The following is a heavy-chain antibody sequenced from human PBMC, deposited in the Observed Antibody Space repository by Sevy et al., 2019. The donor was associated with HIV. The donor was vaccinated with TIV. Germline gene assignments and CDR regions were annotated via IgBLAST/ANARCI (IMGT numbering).Heavy chain of an antibody. Sequence: GGSLRLSCAASGFSFSNYEMNWVRQAPGKGLEWISYISSSGNSIYYADSVRGRFIISRDNAKNSLYLQMSSLRAEDTVVYYCARDLPPSATTVAHFDYWGRGTLVTVSS. J-gene: IGHJ4*02. CDR1: GFSFSNYE. CDR3: ARDLPPSATTVAHFDY. CDR2: ISSSGNSI. D-gene: IGHD4-17*01. V-gene: IGHV3-48*03.